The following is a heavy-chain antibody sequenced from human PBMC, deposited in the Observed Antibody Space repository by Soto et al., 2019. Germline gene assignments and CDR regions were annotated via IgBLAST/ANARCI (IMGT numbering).Heavy chain of an antibody. CDR1: GFRFTDFW. CDR3: AKREYFYDSTGYYRDVYDV. V-gene: IGHV5-51*01. CDR2: IYPSDSDT. D-gene: IGHD3-22*01. J-gene: IGHJ3*01. Sequence: GESLKISCKGSGFRFTDFWIGWVRQTPGKGLEYMGIIYPSDSDTRYSPSFQGQVTISADKSISSAFLQWNSLKASDTGMYYCAKREYFYDSTGYYRDVYDVWGQGTMVAVSS.